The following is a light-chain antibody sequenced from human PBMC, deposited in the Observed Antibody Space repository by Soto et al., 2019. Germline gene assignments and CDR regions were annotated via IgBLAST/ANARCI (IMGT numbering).Light chain of an antibody. V-gene: IGLV2-14*01. CDR3: SSYTTNSTYV. CDR2: DVS. Sequence: QSALTQPASVSGSPRQSITISCTGTSSDVGGYNYVSWYQQHPGKAPELMIYDVSNRPSGVSSRFSGSKSGNTASLTISGLQAEDEADYYCSSYTTNSTYVFGTGTKLTVL. CDR1: SSDVGGYNY. J-gene: IGLJ1*01.